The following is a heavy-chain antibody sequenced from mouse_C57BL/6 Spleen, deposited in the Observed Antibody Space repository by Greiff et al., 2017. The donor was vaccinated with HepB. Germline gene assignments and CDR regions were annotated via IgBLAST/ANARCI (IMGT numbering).Heavy chain of an antibody. V-gene: IGHV1-69*01. CDR3: ARLDGNSYYFDY. Sequence: QVQLQQPGAELVMPGASVKLSCKASGYTFTSYWMHWVKQRPGQGLEWIGEIDPSDSYTNYNQKFKGKSTLTVDKSSSTAYMQLSSLTSEDSAVYYCARLDGNSYYFDYWGQGTTLTVSS. D-gene: IGHD2-1*01. CDR2: IDPSDSYT. CDR1: GYTFTSYW. J-gene: IGHJ2*01.